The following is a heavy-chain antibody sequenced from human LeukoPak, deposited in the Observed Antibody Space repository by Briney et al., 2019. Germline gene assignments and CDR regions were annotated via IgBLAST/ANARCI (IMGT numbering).Heavy chain of an antibody. CDR1: GFTFSSYT. V-gene: IGHV3-30-3*01. Sequence: LGGSLRLSCAASGFTFSSYTMHWVRQAPDKGLEWVAVISHDGGNKYYADSVKGRFTISRDNSKNTLYLQMNSLRAEDTAVYYCAKDRSSGWFDYWGQGTLVTVSS. CDR2: ISHDGGNK. J-gene: IGHJ4*02. D-gene: IGHD6-19*01. CDR3: AKDRSSGWFDY.